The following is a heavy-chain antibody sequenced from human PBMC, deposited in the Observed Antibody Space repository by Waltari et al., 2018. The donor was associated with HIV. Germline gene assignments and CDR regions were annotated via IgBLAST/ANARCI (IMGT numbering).Heavy chain of an antibody. CDR2: INPNSVGT. V-gene: IGHV1-2*02. CDR3: ASLMVPWYFDY. CDR1: GYTFTGYY. D-gene: IGHD2-8*01. Sequence: QVQLVQSGAEVKKPGASVKVSCKASGYTFTGYYMHWVRQAPGQGLEWRGRINPNSVGTNYAQQFQGRVTMTRDTSISTADMELSRLRSDDTAVYYCASLMVPWYFDYWGQGTLVTVSS. J-gene: IGHJ4*02.